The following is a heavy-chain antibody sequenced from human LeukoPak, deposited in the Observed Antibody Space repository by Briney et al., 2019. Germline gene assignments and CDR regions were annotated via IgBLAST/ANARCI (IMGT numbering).Heavy chain of an antibody. J-gene: IGHJ4*02. CDR3: ARVSPNTVTTLQYFDY. CDR2: IKQDGSEK. Sequence: AGGSLRLSCAASGFTFSSYWMSWVRQAPGKGLEWVANIKQDGSEKCYVDSVKGRFTISRDNAKNSLYLQMNSLRAEDTAVYYCARVSPNTVTTLQYFDYWGQGTLVTVSS. CDR1: GFTFSSYW. D-gene: IGHD4-17*01. V-gene: IGHV3-7*01.